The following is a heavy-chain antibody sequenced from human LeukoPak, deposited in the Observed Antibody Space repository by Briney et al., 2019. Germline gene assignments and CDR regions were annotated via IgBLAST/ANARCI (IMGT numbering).Heavy chain of an antibody. V-gene: IGHV4-34*01. CDR1: GGSLSGYS. J-gene: IGHJ4*02. D-gene: IGHD2-2*01. CDR3: ARVPGRPADVFDH. Sequence: SETLSLTCAVHGGSLSGYSWSWIRQPPGKGLEWIGEINHSGSTNYNPSLKSRVTISADTSKNQFSLKLSAVTAADTAFYYCARVPGRPADVFDHWGQGTLVTVSS. CDR2: INHSGST.